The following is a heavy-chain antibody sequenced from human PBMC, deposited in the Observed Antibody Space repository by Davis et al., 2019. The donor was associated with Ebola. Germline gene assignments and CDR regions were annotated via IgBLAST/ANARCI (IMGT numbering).Heavy chain of an antibody. Sequence: GESLKISCAASGFTFSMYWMSWVRQAPGKGPEWVANIKEDGSDKYYVDSVKGRFTISRDNAKNSLFLQMNNLRVEDTAVYYCAKESGNTANTHFDYWGQGTLVTVSS. CDR2: IKEDGSDK. J-gene: IGHJ4*02. V-gene: IGHV3-7*01. CDR3: AKESGNTANTHFDY. CDR1: GFTFSMYW. D-gene: IGHD5-18*01.